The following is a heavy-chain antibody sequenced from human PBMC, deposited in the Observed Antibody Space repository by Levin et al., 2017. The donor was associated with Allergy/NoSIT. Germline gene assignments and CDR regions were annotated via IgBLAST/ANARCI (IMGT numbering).Heavy chain of an antibody. D-gene: IGHD6-13*01. CDR2: ISRGGETI. V-gene: IGHV3-11*04. CDR3: ARDSGVTGADDY. J-gene: IGHJ4*02. CDR1: GFTFSAYA. Sequence: GGSLRLSCAASGFTFSAYAMTWVRQAPGKGLEWVSYISRGGETIYYAASVKGRFTISRDNAKTSLYLHMTSLRAEDSALYYCARDSGVTGADDYWGQGTLVTVSS.